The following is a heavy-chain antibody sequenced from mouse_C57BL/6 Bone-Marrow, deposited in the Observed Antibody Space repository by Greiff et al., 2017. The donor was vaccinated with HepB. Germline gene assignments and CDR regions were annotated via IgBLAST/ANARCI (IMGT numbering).Heavy chain of an antibody. J-gene: IGHJ3*01. CDR1: GFTFSSYG. CDR3: ARHGRGFFAY. CDR2: ISSGGSYT. V-gene: IGHV5-6*02. Sequence: EVMLVVSGGDLVKPGGSLKLSCAASGFTFSSYGMSWVRQTPDKRLEWVATISSGGSYTYYPDSVKGRFTISRDNAKNTLYLQMSSLKSEDTAMYYCARHGRGFFAYWGQGTLVTVSA.